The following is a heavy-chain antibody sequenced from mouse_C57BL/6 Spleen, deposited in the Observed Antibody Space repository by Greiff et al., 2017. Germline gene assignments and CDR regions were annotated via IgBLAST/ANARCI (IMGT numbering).Heavy chain of an antibody. Sequence: VQLQQSGAELVRPGTSVKMSCKASGYTFTNYWIGWAKQRPGHGLEWIGDIYPGGGYTNYNEKFKGKATLTADKSSSTAYMQFSSPTSEDSAIYYGARSDYGHGYFDVWGTGTTVTVSS. CDR1: GYTFTNYW. V-gene: IGHV1-63*01. D-gene: IGHD1-2*01. J-gene: IGHJ1*03. CDR2: IYPGGGYT. CDR3: ARSDYGHGYFDV.